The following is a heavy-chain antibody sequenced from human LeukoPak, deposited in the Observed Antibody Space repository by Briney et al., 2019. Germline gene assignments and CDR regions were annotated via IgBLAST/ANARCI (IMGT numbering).Heavy chain of an antibody. CDR2: INPNSGGT. CDR1: GYTFTGYY. CDR3: ARLSPKKYYYYGMDV. V-gene: IGHV1-2*02. Sequence: ASVKVSCKASGYTFTGYYMHWVRQAPGQGLEWMGWINPNSGGTNYAQKFQGRVTMTRDTSISTAYMELSRLRSGDTAVYYCARLSPKKYYYYGMDVWGQGTTVTVSS. D-gene: IGHD2/OR15-2a*01. J-gene: IGHJ6*02.